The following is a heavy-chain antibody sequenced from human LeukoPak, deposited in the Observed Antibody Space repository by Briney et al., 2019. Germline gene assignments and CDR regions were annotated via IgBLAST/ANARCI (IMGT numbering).Heavy chain of an antibody. CDR2: INPKSGDT. V-gene: IGHV1-2*02. CDR1: GYTFSAYY. D-gene: IGHD3-22*01. Sequence: ASVKVSCKASGYTFSAYYMHWVRQAPGQGLEWMGWINPKSGDTNYAQKFQGRVTMTRDTSISTAYMELSRPRSDDTAIYYCARSTVNTMIVVVIDDYWGQGTLVTVSS. J-gene: IGHJ4*02. CDR3: ARSTVNTMIVVVIDDY.